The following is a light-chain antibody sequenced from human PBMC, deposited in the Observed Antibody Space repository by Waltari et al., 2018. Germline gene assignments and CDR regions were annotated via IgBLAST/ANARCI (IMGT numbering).Light chain of an antibody. CDR2: EDS. V-gene: IGLV3-1*01. J-gene: IGLJ1*01. Sequence: SYELTQPSSVSVSPGETVSITCSGDKLGEKFVSWDQQRPGQSPGVVIYEDSKRPSGIPGRFSGSNSGNTATLTISGTQAMDEADYYCQTWDSRNAVFGSATKVTVL. CDR3: QTWDSRNAV. CDR1: KLGEKF.